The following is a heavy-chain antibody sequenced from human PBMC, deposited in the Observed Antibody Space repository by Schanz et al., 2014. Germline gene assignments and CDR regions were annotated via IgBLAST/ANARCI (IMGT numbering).Heavy chain of an antibody. D-gene: IGHD6-13*01. Sequence: EVQLVESGGGLAQPGGSLRLSCAASGFSFSNYALVWVRQPPGKGLEWVAAINQAASVQYYVDSVKGRFTISRDDAKNSHYLQMNSLRVEDTAVFYCVKIGYTHWSLDDWGQGILVTVSS. CDR1: GFSFSNYA. J-gene: IGHJ4*02. V-gene: IGHV3-7*01. CDR2: INQAASVQ. CDR3: VKIGYTHWSLDD.